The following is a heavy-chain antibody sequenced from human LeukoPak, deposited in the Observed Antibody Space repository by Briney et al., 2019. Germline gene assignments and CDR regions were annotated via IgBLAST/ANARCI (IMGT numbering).Heavy chain of an antibody. J-gene: IGHJ4*02. CDR2: AYYSGST. CDR1: GGSFSGYY. V-gene: IGHV4-59*01. Sequence: SETLSLTCAVYGGSFSGYYWSWIRQPPGKGLAWIGFAYYSGSTDYNPSLKSRVTISVDTSKNQFSLRLSSVTAADTAVYYCARVPTTIGWYYFDYWGEGTLVTVSS. CDR3: ARVPTTIGWYYFDY. D-gene: IGHD6-19*01.